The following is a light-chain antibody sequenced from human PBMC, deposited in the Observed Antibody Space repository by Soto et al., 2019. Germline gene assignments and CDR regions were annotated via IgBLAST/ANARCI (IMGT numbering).Light chain of an antibody. J-gene: IGKJ2*01. CDR3: QQSYSTPYT. CDR1: QSITSY. V-gene: IGKV1-39*01. CDR2: AAS. Sequence: DIQMTQSPSSLSASVGDRVTITCRASQSITSYLDWYQQKPGKAPKLLIYAASSLQSGVPSRFSGSGSGTYFTLTISGLQPEDFANYYWQQSYSTPYTFGQGTKLEIK.